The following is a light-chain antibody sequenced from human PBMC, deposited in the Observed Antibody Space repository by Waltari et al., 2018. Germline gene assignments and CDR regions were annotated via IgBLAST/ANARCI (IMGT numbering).Light chain of an antibody. CDR3: QTWGTGIQV. J-gene: IGLJ3*02. CDR2: LNSDGSH. V-gene: IGLV4-69*01. Sequence: QLVLTQSPSASASLGASVKLTCTLNSGHINYAIAWHQQQPEKGPRYLMKLNSDGSHNKGDGIPDRFSGSSSGAERYLTISSLQSEDEADYYCQTWGTGIQVFGGGTKLTVL. CDR1: SGHINYA.